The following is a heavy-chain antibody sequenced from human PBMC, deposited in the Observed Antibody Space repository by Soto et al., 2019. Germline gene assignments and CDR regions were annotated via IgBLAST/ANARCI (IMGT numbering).Heavy chain of an antibody. CDR3: ARLHTGNDAFDI. D-gene: IGHD2-21*01. V-gene: IGHV3-30-3*01. CDR1: GFTFSSYA. Sequence: QPGGSLRLSCAASGFTFSSYAMHWVRQAPGKGLEWVAVISYDGSNKYYADSVKGRFTISRDNSKNTLYLQMNSLRAEDTAVYYCARLHTGNDAFDIWGQGTMVTVSS. J-gene: IGHJ3*02. CDR2: ISYDGSNK.